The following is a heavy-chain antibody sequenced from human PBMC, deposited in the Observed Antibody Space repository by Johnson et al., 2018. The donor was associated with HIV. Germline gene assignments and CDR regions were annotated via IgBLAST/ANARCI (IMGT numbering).Heavy chain of an antibody. Sequence: VQLVESGGGVVQPGRSLRLSCVASGFTFDDYDMGWVRQGPGKGLEWVSGINWNGASTGYTDFAKGRFTISRDNSKNTLYLQMKSLRAEDTAVYYCAGGHHDSGYPLEAFDIWGQGTMVSVSS. J-gene: IGHJ3*02. CDR3: AGGHHDSGYPLEAFDI. D-gene: IGHD3-22*01. CDR1: GFTFDDYD. V-gene: IGHV3-20*04. CDR2: INWNGAST.